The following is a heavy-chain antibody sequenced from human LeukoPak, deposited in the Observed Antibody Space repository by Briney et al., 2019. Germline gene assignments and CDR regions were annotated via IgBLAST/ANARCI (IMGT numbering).Heavy chain of an antibody. CDR3: ASQTLGPGSYFDY. Sequence: SVKVSCKASGGTFSSYAISWVRQAPGQGLEWMGGIIPIFGTANYAQKFQGRVTITADESTSTAYMELSSLRSEDTAVYYCASQTLGPGSYFDYWGQGTLVTVSS. CDR2: IIPIFGTA. V-gene: IGHV1-69*13. D-gene: IGHD1-26*01. J-gene: IGHJ4*02. CDR1: GGTFSSYA.